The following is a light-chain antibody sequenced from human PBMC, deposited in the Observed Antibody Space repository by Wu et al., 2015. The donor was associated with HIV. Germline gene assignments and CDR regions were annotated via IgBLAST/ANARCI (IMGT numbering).Light chain of an antibody. V-gene: IGKV1-39*01. CDR1: QNIKNF. J-gene: IGKJ4*01. CDR3: QQSYTSPLT. CDR2: SAS. Sequence: DIQVTQSPSSLSVSVGDRVTITCRASQNIKNFLNWYQQKPDKAPKVLIYSASNLQSGVPSRFSGGGSGTEFTLTINSLQPEDFATYFCQQSYTSPLTFGGGTKVEI.